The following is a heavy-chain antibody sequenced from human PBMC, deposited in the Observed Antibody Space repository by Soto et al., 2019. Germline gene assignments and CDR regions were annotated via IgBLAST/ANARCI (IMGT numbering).Heavy chain of an antibody. CDR2: IDGDGGDT. D-gene: IGHD1-26*01. Sequence: GGSLRLSCVASGITFNPNAMIWVRQAPGKGLEWVSAIDGDGGDTYYADFVKGRFTMSRDNSKNTVYLHMRSLTAEDTALYYCAKGRLAVGSDWFDSWGPGTLVTVSS. J-gene: IGHJ5*01. CDR3: AKGRLAVGSDWFDS. V-gene: IGHV3-23*01. CDR1: GITFNPNA.